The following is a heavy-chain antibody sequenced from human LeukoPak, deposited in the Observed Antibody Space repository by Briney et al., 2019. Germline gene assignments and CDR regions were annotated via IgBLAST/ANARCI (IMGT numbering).Heavy chain of an antibody. V-gene: IGHV4-31*03. CDR1: GGSISSGGYY. CDR3: ARDDLGSWYDYYYGMDV. D-gene: IGHD6-13*01. Sequence: KPSQTLSLTCTVSGGSISSGGYYWSWIRQHPGKGLECIGYIYYSGSTYYNPSLKSRVTISVDTSKNQFSLKLSSVTAADTAVYYCARDDLGSWYDYYYGMDVWGQGTTVTVSS. CDR2: IYYSGST. J-gene: IGHJ6*02.